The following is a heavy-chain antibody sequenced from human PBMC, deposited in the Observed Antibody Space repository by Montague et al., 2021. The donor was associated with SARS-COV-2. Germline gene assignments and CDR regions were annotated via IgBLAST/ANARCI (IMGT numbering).Heavy chain of an antibody. CDR3: ARGHRAHDMDV. V-gene: IGHV6-1*01. Sequence: CAISGDSVSKNRLGWAWYTPAPSSDLERLGRTHYRSNWYNDYATSVKGRITVNPDTSKNQFSLQLNSVTPDDTAVYYCARGHRAHDMDVWGHGTAVTVSS. J-gene: IGHJ6*02. CDR2: THYRSNWYN. CDR1: GDSVSKNRLG.